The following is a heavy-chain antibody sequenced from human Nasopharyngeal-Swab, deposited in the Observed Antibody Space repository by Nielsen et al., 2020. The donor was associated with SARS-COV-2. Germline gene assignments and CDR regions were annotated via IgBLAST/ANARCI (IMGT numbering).Heavy chain of an antibody. D-gene: IGHD6-6*01. J-gene: IGHJ4*02. V-gene: IGHV4-34*01. Sequence: LRLSCAVYGGSFSGYYWSWIRQPPGKGLEWIGEINHSGSTNYNPSLKSRVTISVDTSKNQFSLKLSSVTAADTAVYYCARGDFRQIAASYYFDYWGQGTLVTVSS. CDR3: ARGDFRQIAASYYFDY. CDR1: GGSFSGYY. CDR2: INHSGST.